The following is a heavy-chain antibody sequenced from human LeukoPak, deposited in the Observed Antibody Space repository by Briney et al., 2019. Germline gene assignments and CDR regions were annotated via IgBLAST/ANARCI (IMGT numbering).Heavy chain of an antibody. J-gene: IGHJ4*02. D-gene: IGHD6-13*01. Sequence: PSETLSLTCTVSGGSISTYYWSWIRQPPGKGLEWIGYIYDSGSTNYNPSLKSRVTISVDTSKNQFSLKLSSVTAADTAVYYCARDGAAAGTGFDYWGQGTLVTVSS. V-gene: IGHV4-59*01. CDR1: GGSISTYY. CDR2: IYDSGST. CDR3: ARDGAAAGTGFDY.